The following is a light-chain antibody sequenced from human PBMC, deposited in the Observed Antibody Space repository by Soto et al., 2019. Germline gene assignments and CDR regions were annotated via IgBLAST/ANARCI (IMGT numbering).Light chain of an antibody. CDR1: QNVANY. Sequence: EIVLTQSPATLSLSPGERATLSCRASQNVANYLDWYQQKPGQAPRLLIYESSNRATGIAARFSGSGSGTEFTLTISSLQSEDFAVYYCQQYNNLPKPFGQVTKVDI. J-gene: IGKJ1*01. V-gene: IGKV3D-15*01. CDR2: ESS. CDR3: QQYNNLPKP.